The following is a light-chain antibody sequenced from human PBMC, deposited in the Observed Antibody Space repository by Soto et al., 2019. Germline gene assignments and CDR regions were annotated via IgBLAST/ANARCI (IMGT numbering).Light chain of an antibody. CDR2: AAS. J-gene: IGKJ4*01. CDR1: QGIRSY. V-gene: IGKV1-9*01. CDR3: QQLNSYRT. Sequence: DIQWTQSPSFLSASVGDRVTFTCRASQGIRSYLAWYQQKPGKAPKLLIYAASPLQRGVPSRFSGSGSETEFTRPISRLQSQEFTTYYDQQLNSYRTFGGGTKVEIK.